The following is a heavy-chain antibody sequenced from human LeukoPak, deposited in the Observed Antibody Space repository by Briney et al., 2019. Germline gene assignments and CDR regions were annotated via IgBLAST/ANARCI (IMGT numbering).Heavy chain of an antibody. Sequence: SLXCTVSXGSXSSXYWSWIRQPPGXGLEWIGYIYYSGSTNYNPSLKSRVTISVDTSKNQFSLKLSSVTAADTAVYYCARVAPYDAFDIWGQGTMVTVSS. V-gene: IGHV4-59*01. CDR3: ARVAPYDAFDI. CDR2: IYYSGST. J-gene: IGHJ3*02. CDR1: XGSXSSXY.